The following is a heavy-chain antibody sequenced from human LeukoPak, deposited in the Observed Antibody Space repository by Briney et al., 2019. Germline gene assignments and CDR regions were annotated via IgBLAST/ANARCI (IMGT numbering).Heavy chain of an antibody. Sequence: ASVKVSCKASGNTFSIYYIHWVRQAPGQGLEWMGWINPDRGGTNYAQKFQGRVTMTRDTAIGTDYMELTRLGSDDTAVYFCARDSCGADRYSYYYYGLDVWGQGTTVTVSS. J-gene: IGHJ6*02. CDR3: ARDSCGADRYSYYYYGLDV. CDR1: GNTFSIYY. D-gene: IGHD2-21*02. CDR2: INPDRGGT. V-gene: IGHV1-2*02.